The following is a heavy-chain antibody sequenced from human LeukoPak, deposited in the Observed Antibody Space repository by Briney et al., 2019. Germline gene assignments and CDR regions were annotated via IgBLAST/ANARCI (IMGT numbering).Heavy chain of an antibody. D-gene: IGHD4-17*01. CDR2: IYTSGST. CDR3: ARDDYGDYGGKNWFDS. CDR1: GGSISSYY. V-gene: IGHV4-4*07. Sequence: SETLSLTCTVSGGSISSYYWSWIRQPAGKGLEWIGRIYTSGSTNHNPSLKSRVTMSIDTSKNQFSLKLTSVTAADTAVYYCARDDYGDYGGKNWFDSWGQGTLVTVSS. J-gene: IGHJ5*01.